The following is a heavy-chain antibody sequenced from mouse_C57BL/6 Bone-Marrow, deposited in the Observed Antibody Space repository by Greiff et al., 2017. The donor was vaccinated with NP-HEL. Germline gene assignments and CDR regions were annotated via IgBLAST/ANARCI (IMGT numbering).Heavy chain of an antibody. CDR2: IDPRSGNT. J-gene: IGHJ3*01. CDR3: ACAGAGFAY. V-gene: IGHV1-81*01. CDR1: GYTFTSYG. D-gene: IGHD1-1*02. Sequence: VQLQQSGAELARPGASVKLSCKASGYTFTSYGISWVKQRTGQGLEWIGEIDPRSGNTYYNEKFKGKATLTADKSSSTAYMELRSLTSEDSAVYFCACAGAGFAYWGQGTLVTVSA.